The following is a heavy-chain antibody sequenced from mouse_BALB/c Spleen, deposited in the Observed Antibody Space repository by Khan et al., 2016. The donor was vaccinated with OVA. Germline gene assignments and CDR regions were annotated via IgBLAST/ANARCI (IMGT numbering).Heavy chain of an antibody. D-gene: IGHD1-1*01. J-gene: IGHJ1*01. CDR2: ISYSGST. V-gene: IGHV3-2*02. CDR3: ARRFYYGHWYFDV. CDR1: GYSITSDYA. Sequence: EGQLQESGPGLVKPSQSLSLTCTVTGYSITSDYAWNWIRQLPGNKLEWMAYISYSGSTGYNPSLKSRVSITRDTSKNQFFLQLNSVTTEDTATYYCARRFYYGHWYFDVWGAGTPVTVSS.